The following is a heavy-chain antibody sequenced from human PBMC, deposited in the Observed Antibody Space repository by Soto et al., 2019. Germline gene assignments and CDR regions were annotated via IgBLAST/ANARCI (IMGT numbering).Heavy chain of an antibody. CDR3: ARDWYFYGSGSPNHMDV. D-gene: IGHD3-10*01. CDR2: ISAHNGNS. J-gene: IGHJ6*03. CDR1: GYTFSNYG. Sequence: QVQLVQSGDEMRKPGASMKVSCQASGYTFSNYGITWVRQAPGQGLEWMGWISAHNGNSKYAQSLQGRLTLTTDTSTSTAYMELRSLRSDDTAVYYCARDWYFYGSGSPNHMDVWGKGTTVSVSS. V-gene: IGHV1-18*01.